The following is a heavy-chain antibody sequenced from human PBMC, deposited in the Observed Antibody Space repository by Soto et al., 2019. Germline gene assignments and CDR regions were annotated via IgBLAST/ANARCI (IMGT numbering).Heavy chain of an antibody. Sequence: LSLTCTVSGGSVSSSGNYWGWIRQPPGKGLEWIGSIYYSGSTYYNPSLKSRVTTSVDTSKNQFSLKLSSVTAADTAVYYCARSVFPWGQGTLVTVSS. CDR1: GGSVSSSGNY. V-gene: IGHV4-39*07. J-gene: IGHJ5*02. CDR2: IYYSGST. CDR3: ARSVFP.